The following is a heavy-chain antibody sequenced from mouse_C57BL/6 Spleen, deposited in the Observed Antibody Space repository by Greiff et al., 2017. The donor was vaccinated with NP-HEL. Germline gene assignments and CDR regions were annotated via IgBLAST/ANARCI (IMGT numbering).Heavy chain of an antibody. CDR3: ARGERYGYGSSFDY. D-gene: IGHD1-1*01. CDR2: ILPGSGST. V-gene: IGHV1-9*01. J-gene: IGHJ2*01. CDR1: GYTFTGYW. Sequence: VQLQQSGAELMKPGASVKLSCKATGYTFTGYWIEWVKQRPGHGLEWIGEILPGSGSTNHNEKFKGKATFTADTYSNTAYMQLSSLTTEDSAIYYCARGERYGYGSSFDYWGQGTTLTVSS.